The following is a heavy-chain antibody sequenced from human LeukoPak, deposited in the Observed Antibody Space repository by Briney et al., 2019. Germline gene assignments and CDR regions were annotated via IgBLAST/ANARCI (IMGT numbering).Heavy chain of an antibody. D-gene: IGHD2-2*01. CDR2: IANDGKDK. J-gene: IGHJ4*02. V-gene: IGHV3-30*18. Sequence: GRSLRLSSAASGFTFSRYGLHWVRQAPGKGREWGAVIANDGKDKKYADSAKGRFTISRDNSKSTLYLHMNSLRARDTAMYYCAKDPQVGAAAYYFDFWGQGTLVTVSS. CDR1: GFTFSRYG. CDR3: AKDPQVGAAAYYFDF.